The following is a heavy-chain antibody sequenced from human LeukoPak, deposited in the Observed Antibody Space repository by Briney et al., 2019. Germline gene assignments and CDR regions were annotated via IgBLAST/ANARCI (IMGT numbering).Heavy chain of an antibody. CDR2: INHSGST. Sequence: SETLSLTCAVYGGSFSGYYWSWIRQPPGKGLEWIGEINHSGSTNYNPSLMSRVTISVDTSKNQFSLKLSSVTAADTAVYYCVSRYSSGWLFDPWGQGTLVTVS. D-gene: IGHD6-19*01. V-gene: IGHV4-34*01. CDR1: GGSFSGYY. CDR3: VSRYSSGWLFDP. J-gene: IGHJ5*02.